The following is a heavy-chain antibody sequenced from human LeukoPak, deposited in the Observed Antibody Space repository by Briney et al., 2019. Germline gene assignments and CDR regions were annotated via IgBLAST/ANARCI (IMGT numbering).Heavy chain of an antibody. D-gene: IGHD3-10*01. CDR1: GLTFSNYW. Sequence: PGGSLRLSCAASGLTFSNYWMSWVRQAPGKGLEWVANINEDGSEKCCVDSVKGRFTISRDNTKNSLFLQMNSLRAEDTAVYYCAKAIWVAATSSWFCLDYWGQGTLVTVSS. V-gene: IGHV3-7*01. J-gene: IGHJ4*02. CDR3: AKAIWVAATSSWFCLDY. CDR2: INEDGSEK.